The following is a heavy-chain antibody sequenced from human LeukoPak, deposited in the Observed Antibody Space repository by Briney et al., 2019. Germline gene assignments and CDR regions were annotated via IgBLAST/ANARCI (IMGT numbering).Heavy chain of an antibody. J-gene: IGHJ3*02. D-gene: IGHD3-22*01. Sequence: GASVKVSCKASGYTFTGYYMHWVRQAPGQGLEWMGWINPNGGGTNYAQKFQGRVTMTRDTSISTAYMELSRLRSDDTAVYYCARAQNYYDSSGFPAFVAFDIWGQGTMVTVSS. CDR1: GYTFTGYY. CDR2: INPNGGGT. CDR3: ARAQNYYDSSGFPAFVAFDI. V-gene: IGHV1-2*02.